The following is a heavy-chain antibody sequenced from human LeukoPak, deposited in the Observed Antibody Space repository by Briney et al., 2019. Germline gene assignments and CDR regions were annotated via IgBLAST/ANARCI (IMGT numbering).Heavy chain of an antibody. CDR2: IYTSGST. J-gene: IGHJ4*02. V-gene: IGHV4-4*07. D-gene: IGHD2-2*03. CDR3: ARGSFQDMDYYFDY. CDR1: GGSISSYY. Sequence: PSETLSLTCTVSGGSISSYYWSWIRQPAGKGLDWIGRIYTSGSTNYNPSLKSRVTMSVDTSKNQFSLKLSSVTAADTAVYYCARGSFQDMDYYFDYWGQGTLVTVSS.